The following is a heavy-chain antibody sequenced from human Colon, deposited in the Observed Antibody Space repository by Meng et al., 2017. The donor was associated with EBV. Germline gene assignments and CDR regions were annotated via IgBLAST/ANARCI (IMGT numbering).Heavy chain of an antibody. CDR1: GASISSNNW. CDR2: IYHGGNT. J-gene: IGHJ4*02. CDR3: ARGNAYNAPSFDY. Sequence: QVEVQESGPGLVEPSGTLSLTCAVPGASISSNNWWSWVRQPPGKGLELIGEIYHGGNTNYNPSLKSRVTISVDRSNDQFSLSLSSVTAADTAVYYCARGNAYNAPSFDYWGQGTLVTVSS. D-gene: IGHD5-24*01. V-gene: IGHV4-4*02.